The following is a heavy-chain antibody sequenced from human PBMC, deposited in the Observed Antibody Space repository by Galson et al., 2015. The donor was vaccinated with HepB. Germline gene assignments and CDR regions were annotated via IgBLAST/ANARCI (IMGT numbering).Heavy chain of an antibody. D-gene: IGHD5-12*01. CDR3: VRDRGSGFGGNDVPSFDY. CDR1: GFRLTDNA. V-gene: IGHV3-48*01. J-gene: IGHJ4*02. CDR2: ISSDSRTI. Sequence: SLRLSCAASGFRLTDNAMNWVRRAPGKGLEWAAYISSDSRTIHYADSVKGRFTISRDNAKNSVYLQMTNLRGEDTAVYYCVRDRGSGFGGNDVPSFDYWGRGSLVTVS.